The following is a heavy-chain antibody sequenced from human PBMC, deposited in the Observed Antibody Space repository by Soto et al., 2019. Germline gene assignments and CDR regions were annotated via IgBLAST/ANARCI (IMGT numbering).Heavy chain of an antibody. Sequence: GGSLRLSCAASGFTFSSYAMSWVRQAPGKGLEWVSAISGSGGSTYYADSVKGRFTISRDNSKNTLYLQMNSLRAEDTAVYYCAKYDSSGYYPFEFDYWGQGTLVTVSS. D-gene: IGHD3-22*01. CDR2: ISGSGGST. V-gene: IGHV3-23*01. J-gene: IGHJ4*02. CDR3: AKYDSSGYYPFEFDY. CDR1: GFTFSSYA.